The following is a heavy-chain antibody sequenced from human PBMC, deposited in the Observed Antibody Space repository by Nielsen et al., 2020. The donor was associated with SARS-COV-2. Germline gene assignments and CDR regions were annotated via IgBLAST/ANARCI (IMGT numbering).Heavy chain of an antibody. Sequence: ASVKVSCKASGDTFIKHAIMWVRQAPGQGLEWMGIINPSGGSTSYAQKFQGRVTMTRDTSTSTVYMELSSLRSEDTAVYYCARAASLSMIVVVITYFDYWGQGTLVTVSS. J-gene: IGHJ4*02. V-gene: IGHV1-46*01. CDR3: ARAASLSMIVVVITYFDY. CDR1: GDTFIKHA. CDR2: INPSGGST. D-gene: IGHD3-22*01.